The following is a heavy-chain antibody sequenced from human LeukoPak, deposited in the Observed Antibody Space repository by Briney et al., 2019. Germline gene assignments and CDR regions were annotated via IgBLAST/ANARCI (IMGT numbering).Heavy chain of an antibody. CDR2: IYTRGGA. J-gene: IGHJ4*02. D-gene: IGHD3/OR15-3a*01. V-gene: IGHV4-4*07. CDR3: AGHGPLWTSDY. CDR1: GGSISSYY. Sequence: SETLSLTCTVSGGSISSYYWSWIRQSAGKGVEGIGRIYTRGGANYNPSLKSRITVSVDTSKNQFSLKLSSVTAADTAVYYCAGHGPLWTSDYWGQGTLVTVSS.